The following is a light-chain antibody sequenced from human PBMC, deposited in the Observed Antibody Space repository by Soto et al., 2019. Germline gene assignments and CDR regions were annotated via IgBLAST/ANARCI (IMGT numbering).Light chain of an antibody. J-gene: IGLJ1*01. Sequence: QSVLTQPPSSYGTPGQRVTISCSGSSNNFRSNYVYWYKQLPGTATKLLIYRNNQRPSGVPDRFSVSKSGTSASLALIGIRSDDDADYYCAACDDSLSVPYVFGTGTK. V-gene: IGLV1-47*01. CDR1: SNNFRSNY. CDR3: AACDDSLSVPYV. CDR2: RNN.